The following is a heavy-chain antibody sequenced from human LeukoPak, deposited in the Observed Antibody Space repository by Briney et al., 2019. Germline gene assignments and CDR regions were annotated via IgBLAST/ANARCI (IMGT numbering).Heavy chain of an antibody. CDR3: AGSGVAGSPSH. V-gene: IGHV1-2*02. D-gene: IGHD2-15*01. CDR1: GYTFTGYY. Sequence: ASVKVSCKASGYTFTGYYMHWVRQAPGQGLEWMGWINPNSGGTNYAQKFQGRVTMTTDTSTSTAYVELRSLRSDDTAVYYCAGSGVAGSPSHWGQGTLVTVSS. CDR2: INPNSGGT. J-gene: IGHJ4*02.